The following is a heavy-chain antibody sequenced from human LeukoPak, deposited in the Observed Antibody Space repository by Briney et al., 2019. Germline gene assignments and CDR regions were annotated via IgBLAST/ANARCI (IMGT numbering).Heavy chain of an antibody. D-gene: IGHD2-15*01. Sequence: ASVKVSCKVSGYTLTELSMHWVRQAPGKGLEWMGGFDPEDGETIYAQKFQGRVTMTEDTSTDTAYMELSSLRSEDTAVYYCATARYCSGGSCYSYYYYGMDVWGQGTTVTVSS. CDR1: GYTLTELS. J-gene: IGHJ6*02. V-gene: IGHV1-24*01. CDR3: ATARYCSGGSCYSYYYYGMDV. CDR2: FDPEDGET.